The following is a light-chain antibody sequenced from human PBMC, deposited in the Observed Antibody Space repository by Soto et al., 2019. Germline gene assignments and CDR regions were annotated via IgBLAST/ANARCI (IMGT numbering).Light chain of an antibody. CDR3: QQYNDWPET. J-gene: IGKJ1*01. Sequence: EIVMTQSPATLSVCPGERATLSCRASQSVGSTLAWYQQKVGQAPRLLIYDASARATGIPARFSGSGSGTEFTLTISSLQSEDFAVYYCQQYNDWPETFGQGTKV. CDR2: DAS. V-gene: IGKV3-15*01. CDR1: QSVGST.